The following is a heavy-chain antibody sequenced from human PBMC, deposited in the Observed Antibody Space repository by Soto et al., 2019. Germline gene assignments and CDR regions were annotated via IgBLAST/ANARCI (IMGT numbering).Heavy chain of an antibody. D-gene: IGHD4-17*01. Sequence: QVQLVQSEAEVKKPGSSVKVSCKASGGTFSSYAISWLRQAPGQGLEWMGGIIPIFGTANYAQKFQCRVTITADESTSTAYMELSSLRSEGTAVYYCARDGESYGDQGMGWGQGTLVTVSS. CDR2: IIPIFGTA. J-gene: IGHJ4*02. CDR1: GGTFSSYA. CDR3: ARDGESYGDQGMG. V-gene: IGHV1-69*01.